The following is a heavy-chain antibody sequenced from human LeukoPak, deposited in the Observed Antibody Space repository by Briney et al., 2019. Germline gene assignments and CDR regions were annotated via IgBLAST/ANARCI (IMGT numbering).Heavy chain of an antibody. D-gene: IGHD6-13*01. CDR3: ARAWGIEAMGGHFYYYGMDV. Sequence: SETLSLTCTVSGGSISSYYWSWVRQPAGKGLEWIGRFYISGSRKYNPSLKSRVTMSVDTSNNQFSLELTSVTAADTAVYYCARAWGIEAMGGHFYYYGMDVWGQGTSVTVST. CDR1: GGSISSYY. CDR2: FYISGSR. J-gene: IGHJ6*01. V-gene: IGHV4-4*07.